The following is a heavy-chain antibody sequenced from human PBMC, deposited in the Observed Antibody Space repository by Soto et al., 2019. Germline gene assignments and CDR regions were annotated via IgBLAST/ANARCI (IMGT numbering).Heavy chain of an antibody. D-gene: IGHD3-10*01. CDR2: IYYSGST. J-gene: IGHJ1*01. Sequence: SETLSLTCTVSGGSISSSSYYWGWIRQPPGKGLEWIGSIYYSGSTYYNPSLKSRVTISVDTSKNQFSLKLSSVTAADTAVYYCAGVLLWFGELDEYFQHWGQGTLVTVSS. V-gene: IGHV4-39*01. CDR1: GGSISSSSYY. CDR3: AGVLLWFGELDEYFQH.